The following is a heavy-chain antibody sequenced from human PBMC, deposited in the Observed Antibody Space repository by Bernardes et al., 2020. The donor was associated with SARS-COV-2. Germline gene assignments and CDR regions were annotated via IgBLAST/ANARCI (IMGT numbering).Heavy chain of an antibody. Sequence: SETLSLTCTVSGGSISSYYWSWIRQPPGKGLEWIWYIYYSGSTNYNPSLKSRVTISVDTSKNQFSLKLNSVTAADTAVYYCARVGYYDSLDYWGQGTLVTVSS. D-gene: IGHD3-22*01. J-gene: IGHJ4*02. CDR3: ARVGYYDSLDY. CDR2: IYYSGST. CDR1: GGSISSYY. V-gene: IGHV4-59*01.